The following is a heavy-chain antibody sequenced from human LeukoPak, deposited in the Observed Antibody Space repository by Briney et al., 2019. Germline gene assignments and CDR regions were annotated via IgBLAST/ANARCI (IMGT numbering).Heavy chain of an antibody. Sequence: ASVKVSCKASGYTFTSYYMHWVRQAPGHGLEWMGWISAYNGNTNYAQKLQGRVTMTTDTSTSTAYVEMRRLRPDDTAVYYCTSPAGSGRAWGQGTLVTVSS. CDR2: ISAYNGNT. J-gene: IGHJ5*02. CDR3: TSPAGSGRA. CDR1: GYTFTSYY. V-gene: IGHV1-18*04. D-gene: IGHD2-15*01.